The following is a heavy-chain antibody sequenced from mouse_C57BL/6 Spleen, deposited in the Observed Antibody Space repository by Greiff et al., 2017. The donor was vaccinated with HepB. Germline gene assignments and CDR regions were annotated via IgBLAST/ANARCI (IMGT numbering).Heavy chain of an antibody. J-gene: IGHJ3*01. Sequence: QVQLQQSGAELVKPGASVKMSCKASGYTFTTYPIEWVKQNHGKSLEWIGNFHPYNDDTKYNEKFKGKATLTVDKSSSTAYMQLSSLTSEDSAVYYCARREEGDGFAYWGQGTLVTVSA. CDR1: GYTFTTYP. CDR2: FHPYNDDT. V-gene: IGHV1-47*01. D-gene: IGHD3-3*01. CDR3: ARREEGDGFAY.